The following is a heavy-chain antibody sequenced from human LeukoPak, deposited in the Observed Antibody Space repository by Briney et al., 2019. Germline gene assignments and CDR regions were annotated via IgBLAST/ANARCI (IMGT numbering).Heavy chain of an antibody. V-gene: IGHV4-59*01. CDR2: ICYSGGT. J-gene: IGHJ6*02. D-gene: IGHD3-3*01. Sequence: AETLSLTCTASGGSFSSYDWSWVRQPPGKGLEWVGYICYSGGTNYYPSLNSRVTISVDTSKNPFSLKLSSVTAADTAVYYCARTGVGEWLFGVPLGSYYGMDVWGQGTTVTVSS. CDR3: ARTGVGEWLFGVPLGSYYGMDV. CDR1: GGSFSSYD.